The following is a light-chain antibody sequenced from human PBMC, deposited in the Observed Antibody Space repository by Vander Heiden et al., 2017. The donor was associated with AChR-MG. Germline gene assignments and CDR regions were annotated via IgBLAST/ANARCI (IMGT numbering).Light chain of an antibody. V-gene: IGLV1-44*01. CDR3: AAWDDSLNGPI. Sequence: QSVLTPPPSASGTPGPRATIPCSGSTSTIGSNTVNWYQQLPGTAPKLLIYSNNQRPSGVPDRFSGSKSGTSASLAISGLQSEDEADYYCAAWDDSLNGPIFGGGTKLTVL. CDR1: TSTIGSNT. CDR2: SNN. J-gene: IGLJ2*01.